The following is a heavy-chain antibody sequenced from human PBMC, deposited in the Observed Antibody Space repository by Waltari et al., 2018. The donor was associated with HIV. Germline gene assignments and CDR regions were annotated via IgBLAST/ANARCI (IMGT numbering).Heavy chain of an antibody. CDR3: ANLDSGQAGG. CDR2: ISSYDGNNK. CDR1: GLPFSSYG. Sequence: QVQLVESGGGVVQPGRSLRLACAASGLPFSSYGMHWVRQAPGKGLEWVAVISSYDGNNKYYADSVKGRLTISRDNSKSTLYLQMNSLRAEDTAVYYCANLDSGQAGGWGQGTLVTVSS. J-gene: IGHJ4*02. V-gene: IGHV3-30*18. D-gene: IGHD3-16*01.